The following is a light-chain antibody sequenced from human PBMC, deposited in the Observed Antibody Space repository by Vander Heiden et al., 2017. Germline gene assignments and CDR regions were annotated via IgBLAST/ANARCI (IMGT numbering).Light chain of an antibody. V-gene: IGKV3-20*01. CDR3: QQYGSSSLT. Sequence: EIALTQSPGTPSLSPGERATLPCRASQSVSSSYLAWYQQKPGQAPRLLIYGASSRATGIPDRFSGSGSGTDFTLTISRLEPEDFAVYYCQQYGSSSLTFGGGTKVEIK. CDR2: GAS. J-gene: IGKJ4*01. CDR1: QSVSSSY.